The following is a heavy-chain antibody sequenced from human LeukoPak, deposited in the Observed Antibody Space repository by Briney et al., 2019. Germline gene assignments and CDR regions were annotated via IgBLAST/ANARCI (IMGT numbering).Heavy chain of an antibody. D-gene: IGHD4-11*01. CDR2: IYYSGST. J-gene: IGHJ6*02. V-gene: IGHV4-59*01. Sequence: SETLSLTCTVSGGSISSYYWSWIRQPPGKGLEWIGYIYYSGSTNYNPSLKSRVTISVDTSKNQFSLKLSSVTAADTAVYYCARTPYSNYEWGNFDYYYYGLDVWGQGTTVTVCS. CDR1: GGSISSYY. CDR3: ARTPYSNYEWGNFDYYYYGLDV.